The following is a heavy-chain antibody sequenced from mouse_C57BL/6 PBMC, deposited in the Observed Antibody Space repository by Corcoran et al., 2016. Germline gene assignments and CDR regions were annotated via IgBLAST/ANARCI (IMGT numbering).Heavy chain of an antibody. J-gene: IGHJ3*01. Sequence: QVQLQQSGAELMKPGASVKLSCKATGYTFTGYWIEWVKQRPGHGLEWIGEILPGSGSTNYNEKFKGKATLTVDKSSSTAYMLLSSLTSGDSAVYFCARQYYGSSYRIPFAYWGQGTLVTVSA. CDR1: GYTFTGYW. CDR3: ARQYYGSSYRIPFAY. CDR2: ILPGSGST. V-gene: IGHV1-9*01. D-gene: IGHD1-1*01.